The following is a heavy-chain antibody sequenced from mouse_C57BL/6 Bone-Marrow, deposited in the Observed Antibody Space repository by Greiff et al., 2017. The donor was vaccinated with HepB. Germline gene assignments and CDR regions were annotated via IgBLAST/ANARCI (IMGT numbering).Heavy chain of an antibody. D-gene: IGHD1-1*01. Sequence: QVHVKQPGAELVRPGSSVKLSCKASGYTFTSYWMDWVKQRPGQGLEWIGNIYPSDSETHYNQKFKDKATLTVDKSSSTAYMQLSSLTSEDSAVYYCARLGVTTVVPYFDYWGQGTTLTVSS. CDR1: GYTFTSYW. CDR3: ARLGVTTVVPYFDY. CDR2: IYPSDSET. J-gene: IGHJ2*01. V-gene: IGHV1-61*01.